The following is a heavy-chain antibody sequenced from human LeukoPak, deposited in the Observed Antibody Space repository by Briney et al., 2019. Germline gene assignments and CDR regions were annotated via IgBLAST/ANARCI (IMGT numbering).Heavy chain of an antibody. V-gene: IGHV3-23*01. CDR3: AKEGRYYYDSSGCYYVTPLFDY. D-gene: IGHD3-22*01. CDR2: ISGSGGST. J-gene: IGHJ4*02. Sequence: GGSLRLSCAASGFTFSSYAMSWVRQAPGKGLEWVSAISGSGGSTYYADSVKGRFTISRDNSKNTLYLQMNSLRAEDTAVYYCAKEGRYYYDSSGCYYVTPLFDYWGQGTLVTVSS. CDR1: GFTFSSYA.